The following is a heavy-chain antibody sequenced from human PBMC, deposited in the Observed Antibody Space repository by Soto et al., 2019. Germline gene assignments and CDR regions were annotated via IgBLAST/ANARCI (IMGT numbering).Heavy chain of an antibody. CDR3: ARDKGRSPLDY. CDR2: ISSISITI. D-gene: IGHD2-15*01. CDR1: GFTFSSYS. J-gene: IGHJ4*02. V-gene: IGHV3-48*01. Sequence: PGGSLRLSCAASGFTFSSYSMNWVRQAPGKGLEWVSYISSISITIYYADSVKGRFTISRDNAKNSLYLQMNSLRAEDTAVYYCARDKGRSPLDYWGQGTLVTVSS.